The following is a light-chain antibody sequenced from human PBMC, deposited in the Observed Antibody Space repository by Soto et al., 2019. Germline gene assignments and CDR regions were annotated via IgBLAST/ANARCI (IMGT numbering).Light chain of an antibody. CDR2: ETS. Sequence: EIVLTQSPATLSLSPGERAALSCRASQRLSSYLGWYQQKPGQAPRLLISETSNRATGTPARFSGSGSGTDFTLTISSLEPEDFAVYYCQQRSNWPPTWTFGQGTKVEIK. CDR1: QRLSSY. CDR3: QQRSNWPPTWT. V-gene: IGKV3-11*01. J-gene: IGKJ1*01.